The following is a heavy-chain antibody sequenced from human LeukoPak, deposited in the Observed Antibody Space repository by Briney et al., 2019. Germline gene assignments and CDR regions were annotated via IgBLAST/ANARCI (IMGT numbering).Heavy chain of an antibody. Sequence: ASVTVSFKSSIYTFTGYYMHWVRQAPGQGLEWMGWINPNSGVTDYAQNFQGRVTMTRDTSISTAYVELSWLRADDTAVYYCARDMVRGVSDYWGQGTLVTVSS. CDR2: INPNSGVT. J-gene: IGHJ4*02. V-gene: IGHV1-2*02. D-gene: IGHD3-10*01. CDR3: ARDMVRGVSDY. CDR1: IYTFTGYY.